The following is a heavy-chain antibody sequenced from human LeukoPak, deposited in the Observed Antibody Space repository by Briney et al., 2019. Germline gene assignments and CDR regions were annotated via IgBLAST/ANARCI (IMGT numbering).Heavy chain of an antibody. CDR3: ARVSMYYDILTGYHNWFDP. V-gene: IGHV4-59*07. D-gene: IGHD3-9*01. Sequence: SYTLSLTCTGSGGCISRYYLIWLRQPPAKGLEWIGYIYYSWSTNYNPSLTSRVTLSVDTSKTPFSLKLRSVTAADTAVSYCARVSMYYDILTGYHNWFDPWGQGTLVTVSS. CDR1: GGCISRYY. J-gene: IGHJ5*02. CDR2: IYYSWST.